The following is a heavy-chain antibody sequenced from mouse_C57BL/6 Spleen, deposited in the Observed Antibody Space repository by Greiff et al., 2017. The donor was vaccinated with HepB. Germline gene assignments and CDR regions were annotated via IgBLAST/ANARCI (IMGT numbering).Heavy chain of an antibody. CDR1: GYSITSGYD. D-gene: IGHD1-1*01. CDR3: AREEYYYGSSFHWYFDV. J-gene: IGHJ1*03. V-gene: IGHV3-1*01. CDR2: ISYSGRT. Sequence: EVQLQESGPGMVKPSQSLSLTCTVTGYSITSGYDWHWIRHFPGNKLEWMGYISYSGRTNYNPSLKSRISITHDTPKNHFFLKLNSVTTEDTATYYCAREEYYYGSSFHWYFDVWGTGTTVTVSS.